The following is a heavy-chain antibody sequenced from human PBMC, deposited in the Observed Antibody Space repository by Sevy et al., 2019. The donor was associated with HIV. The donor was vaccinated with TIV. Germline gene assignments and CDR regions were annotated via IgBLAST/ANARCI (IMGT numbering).Heavy chain of an antibody. J-gene: IGHJ4*02. CDR2: ISSSSTYI. CDR3: ARPHYGSGSYNVFDY. V-gene: IGHV3-21*01. CDR1: GFTFSSYT. D-gene: IGHD3-10*01. Sequence: GGSLRLSCATSGFTFSSYTMNWVRQAPGKGLEWVSSISSSSTYIYYADSVKGRFTISRDNAKNSLYLQMSSLRAEDTALYYCARPHYGSGSYNVFDYWGQGTLVTVSS.